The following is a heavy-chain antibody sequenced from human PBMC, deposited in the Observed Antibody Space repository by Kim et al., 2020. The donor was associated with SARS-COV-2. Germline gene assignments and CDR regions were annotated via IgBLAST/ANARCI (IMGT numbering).Heavy chain of an antibody. Sequence: GGSLRLSCAASGFTFSNAWMSWVRQAPGKGLEWVGRIKSKTDGGTTDYAAPVKGRFTISRDDSKNTLYLQMNSLKTEDTAVYYCTTEWRGITIFGVAYRASSLGVDYWGQGTLVTVSS. V-gene: IGHV3-15*01. CDR1: GFTFSNAW. CDR3: TTEWRGITIFGVAYRASSLGVDY. J-gene: IGHJ4*02. CDR2: IKSKTDGGTT. D-gene: IGHD3-3*01.